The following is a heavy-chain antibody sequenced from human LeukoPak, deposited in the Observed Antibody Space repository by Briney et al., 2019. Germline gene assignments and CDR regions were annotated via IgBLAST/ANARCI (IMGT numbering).Heavy chain of an antibody. CDR2: ISAYNGNT. CDR1: GYTFTSYG. D-gene: IGHD5-18*01. Sequence: ASVKVSCKASGYTFTSYGISWVRQAPGQGLEWMGWISAYNGNTNYAQKLQGRVTMTTDTSTSTAYMELRSLRSDDTAVYYCARDWDVDTAMVASWFDPWGQGTLVTVSS. V-gene: IGHV1-18*01. J-gene: IGHJ5*02. CDR3: ARDWDVDTAMVASWFDP.